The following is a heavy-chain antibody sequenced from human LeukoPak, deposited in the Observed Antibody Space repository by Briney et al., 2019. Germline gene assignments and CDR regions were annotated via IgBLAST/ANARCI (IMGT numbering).Heavy chain of an antibody. Sequence: ASVKVSCKASGYTFTSYYMHWVRQAPGQGLEWMGIINPSGGSTSYAQKFQGRVTMTRDTSTSTVYMELSSLRSEDTAVYYCARVIAGSITGPDAFDIWGQGTMVTVSS. J-gene: IGHJ3*02. CDR2: INPSGGST. CDR3: ARVIAGSITGPDAFDI. D-gene: IGHD3-3*01. V-gene: IGHV1-46*01. CDR1: GYTFTSYY.